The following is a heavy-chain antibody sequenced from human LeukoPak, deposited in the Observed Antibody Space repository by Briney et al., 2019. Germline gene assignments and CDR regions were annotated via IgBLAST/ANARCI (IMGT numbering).Heavy chain of an antibody. V-gene: IGHV4-39*07. Sequence: SETLSLTYTVSGGSIGNNIYYWGWIRQPPGKGLEWIGSIYSTGSTNYNPSLKSRVTISVDTSKNQFSLKLSSVTAADTAVYYCARGGRVQLERRLRAFDIWGQGTMVTVSS. CDR2: IYSTGST. J-gene: IGHJ3*02. D-gene: IGHD1-1*01. CDR1: GGSIGNNIYY. CDR3: ARGGRVQLERRLRAFDI.